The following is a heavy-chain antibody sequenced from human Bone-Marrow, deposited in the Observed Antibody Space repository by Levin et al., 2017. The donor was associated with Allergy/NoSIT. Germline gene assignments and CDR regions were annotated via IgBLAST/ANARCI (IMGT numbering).Heavy chain of an antibody. Sequence: GESLKISCAASGFTFSSYSMNWVRQAPGKGLEWVSSISSGSRYIYYADSVKGRFTISRDDARNSLYLQMNSLRAKDTALYYCARDFVGQLNSWGQGTLVTVSA. CDR2: ISSGSRYI. V-gene: IGHV3-21*06. D-gene: IGHD6-6*01. CDR1: GFTFSSYS. J-gene: IGHJ4*02. CDR3: ARDFVGQLNS.